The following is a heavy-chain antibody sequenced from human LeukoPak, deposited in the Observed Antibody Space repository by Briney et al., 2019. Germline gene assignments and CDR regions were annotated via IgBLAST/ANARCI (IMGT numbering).Heavy chain of an antibody. CDR2: INPNSGAT. J-gene: IGHJ2*01. D-gene: IGHD2-21*02. V-gene: IGHV1-2*06. CDR1: GYTFTGYY. Sequence: ASVKVSCKPSGYTFTGYYMHWVRQAPGQGLEWMGRINPNSGATNYAQKFQGRVTMTRDTSISTAYMELMTLRSDDTAVYYCAKSIEYCGADCYGYFDLWGRGTLVTVSS. CDR3: AKSIEYCGADCYGYFDL.